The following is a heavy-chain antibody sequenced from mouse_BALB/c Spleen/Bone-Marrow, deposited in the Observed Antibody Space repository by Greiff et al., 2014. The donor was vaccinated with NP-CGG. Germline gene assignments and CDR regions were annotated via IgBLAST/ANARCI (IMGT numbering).Heavy chain of an antibody. CDR3: ARDYSGYFDF. J-gene: IGHJ2*01. Sequence: DVQLVESGGGLVQPGGSLRLSCTPSGFTFTDYFMTWVRQPPGKALEWLGFIRSKPNGYATEYNPSVMGRVTISRDNSQGILYLQMNALRSEDSAIDYCARDYSGYFDFWGQGTTLTVSS. D-gene: IGHD5-1*01. CDR1: GFTFTDYF. CDR2: IRSKPNGYAT. V-gene: IGHV7-3*02.